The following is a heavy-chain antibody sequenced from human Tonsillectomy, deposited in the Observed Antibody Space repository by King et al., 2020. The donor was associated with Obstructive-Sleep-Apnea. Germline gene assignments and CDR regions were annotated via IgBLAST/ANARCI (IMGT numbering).Heavy chain of an antibody. Sequence: VQLVESGRGVVQPGRSLRLSCAASGFTFSSYAMQWVRQAPGKGLEWVAVISYDGSNKYYADSVKGRFTISRDNSKNTLYLQMNSLRAEDTAVYYCAKPYRSYGDYENDAFDIWGQGTMVTVSS. CDR1: GFTFSSYA. CDR3: AKPYRSYGDYENDAFDI. V-gene: IGHV3-30-3*02. J-gene: IGHJ3*02. CDR2: ISYDGSNK. D-gene: IGHD4-17*01.